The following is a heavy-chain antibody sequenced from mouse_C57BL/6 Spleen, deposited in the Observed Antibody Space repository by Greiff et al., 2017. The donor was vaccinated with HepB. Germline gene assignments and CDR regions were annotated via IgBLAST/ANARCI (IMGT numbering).Heavy chain of an antibody. J-gene: IGHJ1*03. D-gene: IGHD2-5*01. Sequence: EVKLVESGPGLVKPSQSLSLTCSVTGYSITSGYYWNWIRQFPGNKLEWMGYISYDGSNNYNPSLKNRISITRDTSKNQFFLKLNSVTTEDTATYYCARGLLYYSNYGWYFDVWGTGTTVTVSS. CDR1: GYSITSGYY. V-gene: IGHV3-6*01. CDR3: ARGLLYYSNYGWYFDV. CDR2: ISYDGSN.